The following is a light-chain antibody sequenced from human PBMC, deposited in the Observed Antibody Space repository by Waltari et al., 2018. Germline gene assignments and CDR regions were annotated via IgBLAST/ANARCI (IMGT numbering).Light chain of an antibody. Sequence: DIQMTQSPSSVSASVGDRVTITCRAGQGISSWLAWYQQKPGRAPNRLSYAASSLQSGVPARFSGSGSGTEFTLTISSLQPDDFATYYCQQAASFPLTFGGGTKVEIK. CDR1: QGISSW. V-gene: IGKV1-12*01. CDR3: QQAASFPLT. J-gene: IGKJ4*01. CDR2: AAS.